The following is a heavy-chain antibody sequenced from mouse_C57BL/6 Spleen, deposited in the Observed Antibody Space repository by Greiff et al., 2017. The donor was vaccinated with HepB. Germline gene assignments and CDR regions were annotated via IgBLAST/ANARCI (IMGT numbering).Heavy chain of an antibody. CDR2: IYPGSGNT. Sequence: VQLQQSGPELVKPGASVKISCKASGYSFTSYYIHWVKQRPGQGLEWIGWIYPGSGNTKYNEKFKGKATLTAETSSSTAYMQLSSLTSEDSAVYYCASSYYGSSLDYWGQGTTLTVSS. CDR3: ASSYYGSSLDY. CDR1: GYSFTSYY. V-gene: IGHV1-66*01. J-gene: IGHJ2*01. D-gene: IGHD1-1*01.